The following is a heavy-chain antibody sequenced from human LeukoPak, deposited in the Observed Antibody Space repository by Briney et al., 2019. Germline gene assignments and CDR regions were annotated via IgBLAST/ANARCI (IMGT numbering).Heavy chain of an antibody. Sequence: ASVKVSCKASGYTFTSYDFNWVRQATGQRPEWMGWMNPNSGNTGYAQKFQGRVTMTRNTSISTAYMELSSLRSEDTAVYYCATNRRIRIVEGRYNWFDPWGQGTLVTVSS. J-gene: IGHJ5*02. CDR3: ATNRRIRIVEGRYNWFDP. CDR2: MNPNSGNT. CDR1: GYTFTSYD. V-gene: IGHV1-8*01. D-gene: IGHD1-26*01.